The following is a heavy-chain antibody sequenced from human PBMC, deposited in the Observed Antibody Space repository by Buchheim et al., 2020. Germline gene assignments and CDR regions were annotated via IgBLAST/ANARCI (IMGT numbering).Heavy chain of an antibody. Sequence: QVQLVESGGGLVKPGGSLRLSCVGSGFIFSDYQMSWVRKAPGKSLEWLSYISTTGRTTFYADSVRGRCTISRDKTKNSLYLQLDTLRADDTATYYCARAPVAVAAYFDNWGQGTL. CDR1: GFIFSDYQ. D-gene: IGHD6-19*01. CDR3: ARAPVAVAAYFDN. CDR2: ISTTGRTT. J-gene: IGHJ4*02. V-gene: IGHV3-11*01.